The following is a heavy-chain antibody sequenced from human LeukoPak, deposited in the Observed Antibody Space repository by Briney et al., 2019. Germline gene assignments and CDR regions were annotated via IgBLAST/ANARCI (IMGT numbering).Heavy chain of an antibody. D-gene: IGHD2-21*01. CDR3: ARELWSAFDI. Sequence: SETLSLTCTVSGGSISSYYWSWIRQLPGKGLEWIGYIYYSGSTNYNPSLKSRVTISVDTSKNQFSLKLSSVTAADTAVYYCARELWSAFDIWGQGTMVTVSS. CDR1: GGSISSYY. J-gene: IGHJ3*02. CDR2: IYYSGST. V-gene: IGHV4-59*12.